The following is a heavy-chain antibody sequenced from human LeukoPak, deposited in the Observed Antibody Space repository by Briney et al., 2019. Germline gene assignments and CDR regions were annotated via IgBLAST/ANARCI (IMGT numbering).Heavy chain of an antibody. CDR3: ARDAGGFDY. CDR1: GFNFNTYW. J-gene: IGHJ4*02. CDR2: INQDGSET. D-gene: IGHD3-16*01. Sequence: GGSLRLSCAASGFNFNTYWMTWVRQPPGKGPEWVANINQDGSETHSADSVKGRFTISRDNAKNSLYLRMNSLRGDDTAVYYCARDAGGFDYWGQGAWSPSPQ. V-gene: IGHV3-7*04.